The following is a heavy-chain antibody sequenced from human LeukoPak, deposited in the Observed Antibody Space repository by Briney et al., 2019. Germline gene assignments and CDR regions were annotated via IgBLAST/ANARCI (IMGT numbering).Heavy chain of an antibody. D-gene: IGHD5-24*01. V-gene: IGHV1-46*02. Sequence: ASVKVSCKASGYTFNRYYMHWVRQAPGQGLEWMGLINPSGGSTNYAQMFQGRVTMTRDTSTSTIYMELSSLRSEDTAVYYCAREWVRRDGYNRPADAVDVWGQGTMVTVSS. CDR3: AREWVRRDGYNRPADAVDV. CDR1: GYTFNRYY. J-gene: IGHJ3*01. CDR2: INPSGGST.